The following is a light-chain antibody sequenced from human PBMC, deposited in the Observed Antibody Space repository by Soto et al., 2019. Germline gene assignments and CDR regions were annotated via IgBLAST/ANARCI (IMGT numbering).Light chain of an antibody. CDR3: MQGIQLPNT. V-gene: IGKV2D-29*01. J-gene: IGKJ5*01. CDR2: GVS. CDR1: QGLLHSDGKTY. Sequence: DIVMTQTPLSLSVTPGQPASISCKSSQGLLHSDGKTYLYWLLQKPGQPPQLLMYGVSNRFSGVPDRFSGSGSGTDYTLKISRVEADDVGVYYCMQGIQLPNTFGQGTRLEIE.